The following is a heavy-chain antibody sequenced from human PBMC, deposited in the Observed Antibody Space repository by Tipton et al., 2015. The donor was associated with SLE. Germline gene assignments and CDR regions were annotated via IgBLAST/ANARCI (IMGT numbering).Heavy chain of an antibody. CDR2: IRYDGSNK. V-gene: IGHV3-30*02. Sequence: GSLRLSCAASGFTFSSYGMHWVRQAPGKGLEWVAFIRYDGSNKYYADSVKGRFTISRDNSKNTLYLQMNSLRAEDTAVYYCAKGTWSGWSEEDYWGQGTLVTVSS. D-gene: IGHD6-19*01. CDR3: AKGTWSGWSEEDY. J-gene: IGHJ4*02. CDR1: GFTFSSYG.